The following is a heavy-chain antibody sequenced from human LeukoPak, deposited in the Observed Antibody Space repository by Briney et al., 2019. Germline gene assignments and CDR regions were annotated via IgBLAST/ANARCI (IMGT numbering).Heavy chain of an antibody. J-gene: IGHJ4*02. V-gene: IGHV3-30*02. CDR1: GFTFSHYG. CDR2: IRYDASYK. CDR3: ARVFSSSWYFDY. D-gene: IGHD6-13*01. Sequence: GGSLRLSCTASGFTFSHYGIHWVRQAPGKGLEWVAYIRYDASYKYYADSVKGRFTVSRDNSKYTAYLQMDGLKIDDTAVYYCARVFSSSWYFDYWGQGTLVTVSS.